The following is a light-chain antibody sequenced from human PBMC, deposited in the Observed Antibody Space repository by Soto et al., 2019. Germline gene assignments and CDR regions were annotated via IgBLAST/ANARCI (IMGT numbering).Light chain of an antibody. CDR1: SSNIGNNP. CDR3: AAWSDSLNGLM. CDR2: TNN. V-gene: IGLV1-44*01. J-gene: IGLJ3*02. Sequence: QLVLTQPPSASGTPGQRVTISCSGSSSNIGNNPVNWYQQLPGAAPKLLIYTNNQRPSGVPDRFSGSKSGTSASLAIIGLQSEDEGDYYCAAWSDSLNGLMFGGGTKLTVL.